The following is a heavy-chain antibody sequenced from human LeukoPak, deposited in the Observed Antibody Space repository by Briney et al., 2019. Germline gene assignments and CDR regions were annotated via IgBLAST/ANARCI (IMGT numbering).Heavy chain of an antibody. CDR1: GFTFSSYS. Sequence: GGSLRLSCAASGFTFSSYSMNWVRQAPGKGLEWVSSISSSSSYIYYADSVKGRFTISRDNAKSSLYLQMNSLRAEDTAVYYCARYCSGGSCYSGYFQHWGQGTLVTVSS. J-gene: IGHJ1*01. D-gene: IGHD2-15*01. CDR3: ARYCSGGSCYSGYFQH. CDR2: ISSSSSYI. V-gene: IGHV3-21*01.